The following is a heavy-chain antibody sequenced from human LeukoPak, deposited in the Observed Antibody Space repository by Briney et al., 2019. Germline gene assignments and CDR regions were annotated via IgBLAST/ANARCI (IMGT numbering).Heavy chain of an antibody. CDR3: ARLRALAGYSSGYDAFDI. CDR2: IYYSGST. D-gene: IGHD6-19*01. CDR1: GGSISSSSYY. V-gene: IGHV4-39*01. Sequence: NPSDTLSLTCTVSGGSISSSSYYWGWIRQPPGKGLEWIGSIYYSGSTYYNPSLKSRVTISVDTSKNQFSLKLSSVTAADTAVYYCARLRALAGYSSGYDAFDIWGQGTMVTVSS. J-gene: IGHJ3*02.